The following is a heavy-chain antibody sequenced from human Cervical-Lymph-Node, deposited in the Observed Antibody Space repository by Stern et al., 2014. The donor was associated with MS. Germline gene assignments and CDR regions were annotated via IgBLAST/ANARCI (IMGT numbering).Heavy chain of an antibody. V-gene: IGHV3-30*18. CDR3: AKGGSSFSLAEYLQH. D-gene: IGHD6-13*01. Sequence: DQLVESGGGVVQPGRSLRLSCLASGFTFSSYGMHWVRQAPGKGLAWVAVISYDGGNRYYGDSVKGRFTISRDNSQNMLYLQMDGLRGDDTAVYYCAKGGSSFSLAEYLQHWGQGTLVAVSS. CDR2: ISYDGGNR. CDR1: GFTFSSYG. J-gene: IGHJ1*01.